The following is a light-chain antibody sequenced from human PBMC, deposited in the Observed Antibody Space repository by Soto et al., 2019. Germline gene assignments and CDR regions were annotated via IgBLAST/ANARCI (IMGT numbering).Light chain of an antibody. CDR3: AAWDDSLSGVV. V-gene: IGLV1-47*02. CDR2: SNN. CDR1: SSNIGSNY. Sequence: QSVLTQPPSASGTPGQRVTISCPGSSSNIGSNYVYWYQQLPGTAPKLLIYSNNQRPSGVPDRFSGSKSGTSASLAISGLRSEDEADYYCAAWDDSLSGVVFGGGTKLTV. J-gene: IGLJ2*01.